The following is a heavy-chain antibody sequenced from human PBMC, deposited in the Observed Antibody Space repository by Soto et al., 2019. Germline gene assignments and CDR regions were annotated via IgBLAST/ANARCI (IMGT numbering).Heavy chain of an antibody. CDR2: IYYSGST. CDR3: ARFRYCTNGVCSYYFDY. V-gene: IGHV4-31*03. CDR1: GGSISSGCYY. Sequence: SETLSLTCTVSGGSISSGCYYWSWIRQHPGKGLEWIGYIYYSGSTYYNPSLKSRVTISVDTSKNQFSLKLSSVTAADTAVYYCARFRYCTNGVCSYYFDYWGQGTLVTVSS. D-gene: IGHD2-8*01. J-gene: IGHJ4*02.